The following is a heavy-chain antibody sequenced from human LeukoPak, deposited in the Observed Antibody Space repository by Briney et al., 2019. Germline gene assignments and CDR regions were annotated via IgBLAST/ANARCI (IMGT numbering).Heavy chain of an antibody. CDR2: IYCRGST. D-gene: IGHD5-12*01. CDR1: ADSINSYY. Sequence: SETLSLTCAVSADSINSYYRSWYRQPPGKGPERISYIYCRGSTCYIPVLNNRETISVDTSKNQFSLKLNSVTAADTAVYYCARLPRYGGYDHFDYWGQGILVIVSS. CDR3: ARLPRYGGYDHFDY. J-gene: IGHJ4*02. V-gene: IGHV4-59*12.